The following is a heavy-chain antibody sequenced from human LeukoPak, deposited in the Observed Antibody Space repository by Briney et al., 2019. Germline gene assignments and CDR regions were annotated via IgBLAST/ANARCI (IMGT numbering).Heavy chain of an antibody. CDR1: GFSFSSYW. D-gene: IGHD2-15*01. Sequence: GGSLRLSCAASGFSFSSYWMHWVRQAPGKGLVWVARIQYDGSTTNYADSVKGRFTISRDNAKKTLYVQMNSLRAEDTAVYYCARALVAGVTLNALDIWGQGTKVTVSS. CDR2: IQYDGSTT. V-gene: IGHV3-74*01. J-gene: IGHJ3*02. CDR3: ARALVAGVTLNALDI.